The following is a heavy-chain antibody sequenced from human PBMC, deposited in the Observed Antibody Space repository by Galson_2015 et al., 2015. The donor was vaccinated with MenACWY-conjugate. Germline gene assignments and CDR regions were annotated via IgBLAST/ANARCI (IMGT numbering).Heavy chain of an antibody. V-gene: IGHV1-18*04. CDR2: ISTNNGNT. J-gene: IGHJ4*02. CDR3: ARDHLYCNSAGCVGSGTTLEY. D-gene: IGHD2/OR15-2a*01. Sequence: SVKVSCKASGYTFIVYGINWVRQAPGQGLEWMGWISTNNGNTAFAQKFQGRVTMTRATSTGTVYMELRSLRSDDTAMYYCARDHLYCNSAGCVGSGTTLEYWGQGTLVTVSS. CDR1: GYTFIVYG.